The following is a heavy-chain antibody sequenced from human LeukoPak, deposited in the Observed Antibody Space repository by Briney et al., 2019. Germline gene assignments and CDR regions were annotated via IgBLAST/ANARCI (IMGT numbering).Heavy chain of an antibody. CDR2: IYTSGST. CDR1: GGSISSGSYY. D-gene: IGHD6-13*01. J-gene: IGHJ6*02. V-gene: IGHV4-61*02. CDR3: ARDSFIAAAGDYYYYGMDV. Sequence: PSETLSLTCTVSGGSISSGSYYWSWIRQPAGKGLEWIGRIYTSGSTNYNPSLKSPVTISVDTSKNQFSLKLSSVTAADTAVYYCARDSFIAAAGDYYYYGMDVWGQGTTVTVSS.